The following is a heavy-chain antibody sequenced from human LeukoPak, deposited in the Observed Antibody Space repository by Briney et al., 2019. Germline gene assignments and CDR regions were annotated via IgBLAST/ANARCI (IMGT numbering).Heavy chain of an antibody. V-gene: IGHV3-30*02. CDR2: IRYDGSNK. D-gene: IGHD1-14*01. CDR3: AKDRTPLKPHYFDY. J-gene: IGHJ4*02. CDR1: GFTFSSYG. Sequence: PGGSLRLSCAASGFTFSSYGMHWVRQAPGKGLEWVAFIRYDGSNKYYADSVKGRFTISRDNSKNTLYLQMNSLRAEDTAVYYCAKDRTPLKPHYFDYWGQGTLVTVSS.